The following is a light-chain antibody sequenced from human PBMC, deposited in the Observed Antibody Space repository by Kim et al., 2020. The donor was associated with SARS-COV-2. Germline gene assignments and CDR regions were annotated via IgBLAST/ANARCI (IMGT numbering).Light chain of an antibody. J-gene: IGLJ1*01. CDR2: RDN. Sequence: VSPGQTASITCSGDKLGDKYASWYQQKPGQSPVVVIFRDNRRLSGIPERFSGSNSGNTATLTISGTQAMDEADYYCQAWDSSIYVFGTGTKVTVL. CDR3: QAWDSSIYV. V-gene: IGLV3-1*01. CDR1: KLGDKY.